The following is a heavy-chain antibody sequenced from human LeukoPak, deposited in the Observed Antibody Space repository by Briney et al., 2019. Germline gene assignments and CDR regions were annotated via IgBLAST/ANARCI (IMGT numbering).Heavy chain of an antibody. CDR1: GFTFNTYV. D-gene: IGHD3-22*01. J-gene: IGHJ4*02. V-gene: IGHV3-64*02. Sequence: SGGSLRLSCEASGFTFNTYVMHWVRQAPGKGLEYVSGINVNGGRTYYADSVKGSVTVSRDNSKNTLYLQMGNLRVDDMAVYFCARATSMIVVAPDYWGQGAPVTISS. CDR3: ARATSMIVVAPDY. CDR2: INVNGGRT.